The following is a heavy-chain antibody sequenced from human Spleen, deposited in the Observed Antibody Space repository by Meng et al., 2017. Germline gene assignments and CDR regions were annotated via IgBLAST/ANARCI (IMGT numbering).Heavy chain of an antibody. CDR3: ARGPTTMAHDFDY. CDR1: GGSFSDYY. CDR2: INHSGST. J-gene: IGHJ4*02. Sequence: QLQRWVAGLLKPSATLSLTCVVSGGSFSDYYWSWIRQPPGKGLEWIGEINHSGSTNYNPSLESRATISVDTSQNNLSLKLSSVTAADSAVYYCARGPTTMAHDFDYWGQGTLVTVSS. D-gene: IGHD4-11*01. V-gene: IGHV4-34*01.